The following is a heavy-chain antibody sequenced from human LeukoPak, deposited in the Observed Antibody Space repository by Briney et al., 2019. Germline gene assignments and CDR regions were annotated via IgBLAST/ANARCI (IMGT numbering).Heavy chain of an antibody. CDR1: GGSISSGGYY. CDR2: IYYSGST. CDR3: ARADSSSWLSYYFDY. D-gene: IGHD6-13*01. V-gene: IGHV4-31*03. Sequence: PSETLSLTCTVSGGSISSGGYYWSWIRQHPGKGLEWIGYIYYSGSTYYNPSLKSRVTISVDTSKNQFSLKLSSVTAADTAVYYCARADSSSWLSYYFDYWGQGTLVTVSS. J-gene: IGHJ4*02.